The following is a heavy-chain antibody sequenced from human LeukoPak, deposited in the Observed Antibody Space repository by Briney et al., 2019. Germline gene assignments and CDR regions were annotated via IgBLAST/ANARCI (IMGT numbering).Heavy chain of an antibody. CDR3: AAGVLDSGSSDFDY. J-gene: IGHJ4*02. D-gene: IGHD1-26*01. Sequence: SVKVSCKASGFTFTSSAMQWVRQARGQRLEWIGWIVVGSGNTNYAQKFQERVTITGDMSTSTAYMELSSLRSEDTAVYYCAAGVLDSGSSDFDYWGQGTLVTVSS. V-gene: IGHV1-58*02. CDR2: IVVGSGNT. CDR1: GFTFTSSA.